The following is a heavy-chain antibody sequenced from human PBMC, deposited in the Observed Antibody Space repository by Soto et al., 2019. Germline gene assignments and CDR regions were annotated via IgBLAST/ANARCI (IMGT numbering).Heavy chain of an antibody. CDR2: IIPTLGTA. CDR1: GGTFRNYA. Sequence: QVQLVQSGAEVKKPGSSVKVSCKASGGTFRNYAISWVRQAPGQGLEHMGGIIPTLGTANYAQKFQGRVTVTADDSTNTVYMDLSGLGSEDTAVYFCARVEAGAYFQVYYGMDVWGQGTTVTVSS. J-gene: IGHJ6*02. CDR3: ARVEAGAYFQVYYGMDV. D-gene: IGHD2-21*01. V-gene: IGHV1-69*11.